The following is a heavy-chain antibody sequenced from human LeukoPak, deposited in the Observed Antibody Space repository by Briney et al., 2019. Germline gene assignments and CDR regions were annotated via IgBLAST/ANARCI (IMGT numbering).Heavy chain of an antibody. Sequence: ASVKVSCKASGYTFTGYYMHWVRQAPGQGLEWMGWINPNSGGTNYAQKFQGRVTMTGDTSISTAYMELSRLRSDDTAVYYCARDADNPSGIAAAGQIDYWGQGTLVTVS. CDR2: INPNSGGT. J-gene: IGHJ4*02. V-gene: IGHV1-2*02. D-gene: IGHD6-13*01. CDR3: ARDADNPSGIAAAGQIDY. CDR1: GYTFTGYY.